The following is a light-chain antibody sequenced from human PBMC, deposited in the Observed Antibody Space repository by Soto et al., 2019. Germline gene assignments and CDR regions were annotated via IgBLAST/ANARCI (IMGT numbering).Light chain of an antibody. CDR1: SSNIGAGYD. J-gene: IGLJ1*01. Sequence: QSVLTQPPSVSGAPGQRVTISCTGSSSNIGAGYDVHWYQQLPGTAPKLLIYDNSNRPSGVPDRFSGSKSGTSASLAITGLQAEDEADYYCQSYDSSLSAYVFATGTKVT. CDR3: QSYDSSLSAYV. CDR2: DNS. V-gene: IGLV1-40*01.